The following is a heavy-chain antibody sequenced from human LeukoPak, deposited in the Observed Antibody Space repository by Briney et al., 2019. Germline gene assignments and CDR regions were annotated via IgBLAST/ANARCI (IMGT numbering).Heavy chain of an antibody. CDR2: INPNSGGT. CDR1: GYTFTGYY. CDR3: ARVKSGYSSGWYRGYIDY. D-gene: IGHD6-19*01. J-gene: IGHJ4*02. Sequence: ASVKVSCKASGYTFTGYYMHWVRQAPGQGLEWMGRINPNSGGTNYAQKFQGRVTMTRDTSISTAYMELGRLRSDDTAVYYCARVKSGYSSGWYRGYIDYWGQGTLVTVSS. V-gene: IGHV1-2*06.